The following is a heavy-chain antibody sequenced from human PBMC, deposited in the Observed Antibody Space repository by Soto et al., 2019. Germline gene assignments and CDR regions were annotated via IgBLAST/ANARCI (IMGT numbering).Heavy chain of an antibody. Sequence: SLRLSCSASGFTFSNYAMSWARQAPGKGLEWVSTISGSGVRTYYADSVKGRFTISRDNSKNTLDLQMNSLRAEDTAIYYCAKDHAREQFVRGENWFDSWGQGTMVTV. V-gene: IGHV3-23*01. J-gene: IGHJ5*01. CDR1: GFTFSNYA. D-gene: IGHD6-6*01. CDR2: ISGSGVRT. CDR3: AKDHAREQFVRGENWFDS.